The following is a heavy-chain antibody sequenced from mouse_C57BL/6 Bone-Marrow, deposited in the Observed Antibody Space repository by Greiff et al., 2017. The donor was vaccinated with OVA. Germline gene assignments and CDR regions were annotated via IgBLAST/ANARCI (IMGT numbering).Heavy chain of an antibody. V-gene: IGHV5-4*01. Sequence: EVHLVESGGGLVKPGGSLKLSCAASGFTFSSYAMSWVRQTPEKRLEWVATISDGGSYTYYPDNVKGRFTISRDNAKNNLYLQMSNLKSEDTAMYYCAGGPYRGYFDVWGTGTTVTVSS. J-gene: IGHJ1*03. D-gene: IGHD2-12*01. CDR1: GFTFSSYA. CDR3: AGGPYRGYFDV. CDR2: ISDGGSYT.